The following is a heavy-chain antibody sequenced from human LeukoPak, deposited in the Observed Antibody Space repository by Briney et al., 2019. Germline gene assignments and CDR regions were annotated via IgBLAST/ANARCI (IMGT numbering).Heavy chain of an antibody. J-gene: IGHJ4*02. D-gene: IGHD1-26*01. CDR3: ASLSLDVDSGSFDY. Sequence: GGSLRLSCAASGFTFSDYYMSWIRQAAGKGLEWVSYISSSDSTIYYGDCVKGGFTIYRENAKNSVYVQMNSERGEDRAEYESASLSLDVDSGSFDYWGQGTLVTVSS. CDR1: GFTFSDYY. V-gene: IGHV3-11*04. CDR2: ISSSDSTI.